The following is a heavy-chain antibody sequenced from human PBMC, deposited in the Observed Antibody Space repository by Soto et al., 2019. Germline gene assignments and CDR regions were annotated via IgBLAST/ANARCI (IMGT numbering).Heavy chain of an antibody. CDR3: AGDSPHDSTVAVDY. CDR2: INGDGSQT. V-gene: IGHV3-74*01. D-gene: IGHD3-22*01. J-gene: IGHJ4*02. CDR1: GFTFSTHW. Sequence: GGSLRLSCAASGFTFSTHWMHWVRQVPEKGLVWVSRINGDGSQTTYADSVRGRLTISRDNAKNTLYLQTHNLRVEDTAVYYCAGDSPHDSTVAVDYWGQGTLVTFSS.